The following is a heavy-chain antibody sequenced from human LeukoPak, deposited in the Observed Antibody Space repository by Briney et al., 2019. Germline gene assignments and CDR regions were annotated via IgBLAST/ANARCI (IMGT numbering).Heavy chain of an antibody. Sequence: GGSLRLSCAASGFTFSSYSMNWVRQAPGKGLEWVSSISSSSSYIYYADSVKGRFTISRDNAKNSLYLQMDSLRAEDTAVYYCARPNYDSSGYDYWGQGTLVTVSS. CDR2: ISSSSSYI. D-gene: IGHD3-22*01. V-gene: IGHV3-21*01. J-gene: IGHJ4*02. CDR3: ARPNYDSSGYDY. CDR1: GFTFSSYS.